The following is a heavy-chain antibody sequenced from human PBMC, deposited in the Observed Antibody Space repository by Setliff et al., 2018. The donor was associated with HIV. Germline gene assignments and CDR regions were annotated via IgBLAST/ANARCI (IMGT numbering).Heavy chain of an antibody. CDR1: GVSISNYY. CDR2: IYTSGNT. D-gene: IGHD6-13*01. V-gene: IGHV4-4*07. J-gene: IGHJ4*02. CDR3: ARRMAAGTFDY. Sequence: SETLSLTCTVSGVSISNYYWSWIRQPAGKGLEWIGRIYTSGNTNYNPSLKSRVTMSVDTSKNQISLKLSSVTAADTAMYYCARRMAAGTFDYWGQGTLVTVSS.